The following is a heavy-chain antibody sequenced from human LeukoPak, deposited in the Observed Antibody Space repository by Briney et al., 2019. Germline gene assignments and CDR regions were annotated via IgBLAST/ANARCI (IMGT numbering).Heavy chain of an antibody. CDR1: GFTFSSYS. Sequence: PGGSLRLSCAASGFTFSSYSMNWVRQAPGKGLEWVSPISSSSSYIYYADSVKGRFTISRDNAKNSLYLQMNSLRAEDTAVYYCARTDCSSTSCLTNWFDPWGQGTLVTVSS. D-gene: IGHD2-2*01. CDR2: ISSSSSYI. J-gene: IGHJ5*02. V-gene: IGHV3-21*01. CDR3: ARTDCSSTSCLTNWFDP.